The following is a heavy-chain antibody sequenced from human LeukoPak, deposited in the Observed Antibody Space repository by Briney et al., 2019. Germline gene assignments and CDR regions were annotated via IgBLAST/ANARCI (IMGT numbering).Heavy chain of an antibody. CDR3: ARNPRWYYDSSGYYQKDYYYYYMDV. Sequence: SETLSLTCSVSGGSISSYYWSWIRQPPGKGLEWVGYIYYSGSTNYNPSLKSRVTISVDTSKNQFSLKLSSVTAADTAVYYCARNPRWYYDSSGYYQKDYYYYYMDVWGKGTTVTVSS. D-gene: IGHD3-22*01. V-gene: IGHV4-59*01. CDR2: IYYSGST. J-gene: IGHJ6*03. CDR1: GGSISSYY.